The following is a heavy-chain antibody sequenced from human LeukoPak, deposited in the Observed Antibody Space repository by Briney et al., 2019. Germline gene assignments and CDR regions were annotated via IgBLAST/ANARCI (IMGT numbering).Heavy chain of an antibody. CDR3: ARDISWLGFDY. D-gene: IGHD6-19*01. V-gene: IGHV4-59*12. CDR1: GGSIGSYY. Sequence: SETLSLTCTVSGGSIGSYYWSWIRQPPGKGLEWIGYIYYSGSTNYNPSLKSRVTMSVDTSKNQFSLKLSSVTAADTAVYYCARDISWLGFDYWGQGILVTVSS. CDR2: IYYSGST. J-gene: IGHJ4*02.